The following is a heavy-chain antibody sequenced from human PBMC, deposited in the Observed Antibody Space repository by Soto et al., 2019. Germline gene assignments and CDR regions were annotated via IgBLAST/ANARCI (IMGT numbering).Heavy chain of an antibody. CDR3: ARGGSYRPFEY. V-gene: IGHV3-72*01. CDR1: GFSFSDHY. Sequence: DVQLVQSGGGLVQPGGSLRLSCVGSGFSFSDHYMDWVRQAPGKGLEWVARIRKETNGYSTQYAASVKGRFTISRDDSKNSVYFPVNSLNTDDTAVYYCARGGSYRPFEYWGQGNLVTVSP. D-gene: IGHD1-26*01. J-gene: IGHJ4*02. CDR2: IRKETNGYST.